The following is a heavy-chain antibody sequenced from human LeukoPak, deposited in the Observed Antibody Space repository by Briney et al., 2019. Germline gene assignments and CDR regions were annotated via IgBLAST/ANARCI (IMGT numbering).Heavy chain of an antibody. D-gene: IGHD1-26*01. J-gene: IGHJ4*02. Sequence: GGSLRLSCAASGFTLSSYGMHWVRQAPGKGLEWVAVIWYDGSNQYYADSVKGRFTISRDNSKNTLYLQMNSLRAEDTAVYYCARGDIVGATTAPFDYWGQGTLVTVSS. CDR1: GFTLSSYG. CDR2: IWYDGSNQ. CDR3: ARGDIVGATTAPFDY. V-gene: IGHV3-33*08.